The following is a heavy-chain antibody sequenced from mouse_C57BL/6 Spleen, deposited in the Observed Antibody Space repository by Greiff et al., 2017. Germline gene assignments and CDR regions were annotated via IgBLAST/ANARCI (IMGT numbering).Heavy chain of an antibody. D-gene: IGHD2-1*01. Sequence: EVKLVESGGGLVQPGESLKLSCASTEYEFPSHDMSWVRKTPEKRLELVAAINSDGGSTYYPDTMERRVIISRANNKKTLYLQMNSLRSEYTALYDYARHEGNYGWFAYWGQGTLVTVST. CDR1: EYEFPSHD. CDR3: ARHEGNYGWFAY. CDR2: INSDGGST. J-gene: IGHJ3*01. V-gene: IGHV5-2*01.